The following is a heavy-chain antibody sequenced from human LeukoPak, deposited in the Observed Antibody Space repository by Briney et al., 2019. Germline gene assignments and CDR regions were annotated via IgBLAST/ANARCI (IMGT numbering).Heavy chain of an antibody. CDR2: ISSSGSTI. J-gene: IGHJ3*02. V-gene: IGHV3-48*03. CDR1: GFTFRSYE. Sequence: GGSLRLSCEDSGFTFRSYEMNWVRQAPGKGLEWVSYISSSGSTIYYADSVKGRFTISRDNAKNSLYLQMNSLRAEDTAVYYCARSFSGLFTFDAFDIWGQGTMVTVSS. D-gene: IGHD2-15*01. CDR3: ARSFSGLFTFDAFDI.